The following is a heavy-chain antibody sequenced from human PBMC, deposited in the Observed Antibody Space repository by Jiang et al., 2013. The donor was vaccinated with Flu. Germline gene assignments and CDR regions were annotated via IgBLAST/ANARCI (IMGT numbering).Heavy chain of an antibody. V-gene: IGHV4-4*02. CDR2: IYHSGST. D-gene: IGHD6-13*01. CDR3: ARLSAGHVLFDY. CDR1: GGSISSSNW. Sequence: LLKPSGTLSLTCAVSGGSISSSNWWSWVRQPPGKGLEWIGEIYHSGSTNYNPSLKSRVTISVDKSKNQFSLKLSSVAAADTAVYYCARLSAGHVLFDYWGQGALVTVSS. J-gene: IGHJ4*02.